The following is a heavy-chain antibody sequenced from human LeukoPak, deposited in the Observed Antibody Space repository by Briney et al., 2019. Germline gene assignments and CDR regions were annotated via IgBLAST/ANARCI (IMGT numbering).Heavy chain of an antibody. CDR3: ARGSTQRILTGYPWAFDI. V-gene: IGHV4-61*02. Sequence: SETLSLTCTVSGGSISSGSYYWSWIRQPAGRGLEWIGRIYTSGSTNYNPSLKSRVTISVDTSKNQFSLKLSSVTAADTAVYYCARGSTQRILTGYPWAFDIWGQGTMVTVSS. J-gene: IGHJ3*02. CDR2: IYTSGST. CDR1: GGSISSGSYY. D-gene: IGHD3-9*01.